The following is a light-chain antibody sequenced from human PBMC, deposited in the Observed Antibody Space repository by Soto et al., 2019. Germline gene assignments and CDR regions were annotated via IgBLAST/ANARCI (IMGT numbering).Light chain of an antibody. CDR3: SSYAGSNSLI. CDR1: SSDVGGYNH. V-gene: IGLV2-8*01. Sequence: QSVLTQPPSASGALGQSVTISCTGNSSDVGGYNHVSWYQQHPGKAPKLLIYDVIHRPSGVPDRFSGSKSGNTASLTVSGLQADDEVDYYCSSYAGSNSLIFGTGTKLTVL. CDR2: DVI. J-gene: IGLJ1*01.